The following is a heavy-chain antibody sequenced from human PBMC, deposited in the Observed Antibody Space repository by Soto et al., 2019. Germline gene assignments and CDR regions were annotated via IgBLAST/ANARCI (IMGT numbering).Heavy chain of an antibody. CDR1: GFTFSSSA. V-gene: IGHV1-58*02. D-gene: IGHD6-19*01. CDR3: AAESREGGLVNRTPGY. Sequence: ASVKVSCKASGFTFSSSAIQWVRQARGQRLEWIGWIVVGSANTNYAQKFQERVTITRDMSTSTAYMELSSLRSEDTAVYYCAAESREGGLVNRTPGYWGQGTLVTVSS. CDR2: IVVGSANT. J-gene: IGHJ4*02.